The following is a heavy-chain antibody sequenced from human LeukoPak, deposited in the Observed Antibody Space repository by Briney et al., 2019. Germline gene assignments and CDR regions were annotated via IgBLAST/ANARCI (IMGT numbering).Heavy chain of an antibody. Sequence: ASVKVSCKASGGTFSSYAISWVRQAPGQGLEWMGRIIPIFGTANYAQKFQGRVTITTDESTSTAYMELSSLRSEDTAVYYCARQLGSNFPFDSSGYYDYWGRGTLVTVSS. J-gene: IGHJ4*02. CDR2: IIPIFGTA. D-gene: IGHD3-22*01. CDR3: ARQLGSNFPFDSSGYYDY. CDR1: GGTFSSYA. V-gene: IGHV1-69*05.